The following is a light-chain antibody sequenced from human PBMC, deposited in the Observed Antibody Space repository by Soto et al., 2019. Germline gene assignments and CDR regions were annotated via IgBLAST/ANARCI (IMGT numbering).Light chain of an antibody. V-gene: IGLV2-14*01. CDR1: SSDVGGYNY. CDR2: EVS. J-gene: IGLJ2*01. Sequence: QSALTQPASVSGSPGQSITISCTGTSSDVGGYNYVSWYQQHPGKGPKLMIYEVSNRPSGVSNRFSGSKSGNTASLTISGLRAEDEADYYCSSHTTSSTPVVFGGGTKVTVL. CDR3: SSHTTSSTPVV.